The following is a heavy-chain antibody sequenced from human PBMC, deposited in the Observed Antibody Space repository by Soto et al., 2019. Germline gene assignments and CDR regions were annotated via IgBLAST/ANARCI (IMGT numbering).Heavy chain of an antibody. CDR2: IFYSGST. J-gene: IGHJ4*02. D-gene: IGHD6-13*01. CDR1: GGSLSSYY. CDR3: AKDPSPSYSSSWYGDY. Sequence: SETLSLTCTVSGGSLSSYYWSWIRQPPGKGLEWIGYIFYSGSTNYNPSLKSRVTISVDTSKNTLYLQMDSLRAEDTAVYYCAKDPSPSYSSSWYGDYWGQGTLVTVSS. V-gene: IGHV4-59*12.